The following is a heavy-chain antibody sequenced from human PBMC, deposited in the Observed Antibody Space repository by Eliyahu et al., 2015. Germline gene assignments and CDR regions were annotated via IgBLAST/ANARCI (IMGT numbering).Heavy chain of an antibody. CDR2: ISGSGGKT. V-gene: IGHV3-23*01. Sequence: EVQLWESGGALVQPGGSLXLXCAAXGFNFXXXAMTWVRQAPGKGLEWVSGISGSGGKTYYADFVKGRLTISRDNSKNTLYLQMSSLRADDTAVYYCATALRFLEYLLDSFEYWGQGTLVTVSS. CDR1: GFNFXXXA. J-gene: IGHJ4*02. D-gene: IGHD3-3*01. CDR3: ATALRFLEYLLDSFEY.